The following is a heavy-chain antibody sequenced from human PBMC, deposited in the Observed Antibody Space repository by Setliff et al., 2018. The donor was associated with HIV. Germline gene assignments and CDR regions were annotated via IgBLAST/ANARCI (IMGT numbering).Heavy chain of an antibody. CDR1: GYTFIDYF. Sequence: ASVKVSCKASGYTFIDYFMHWVRQAPGQGLEWMGWISAYNGNTNYAQKLQGRVTMTTDTSTSTAYMELRSLRSDDTAVYYCARAYCSSTSCYLYAFDIWGQGTMGTVS. D-gene: IGHD2-2*01. J-gene: IGHJ3*02. V-gene: IGHV1-18*04. CDR2: ISAYNGNT. CDR3: ARAYCSSTSCYLYAFDI.